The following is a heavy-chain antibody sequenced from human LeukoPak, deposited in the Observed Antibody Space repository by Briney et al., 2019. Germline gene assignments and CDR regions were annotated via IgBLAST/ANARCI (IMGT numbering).Heavy chain of an antibody. V-gene: IGHV1-2*02. D-gene: IGHD2-21*02. J-gene: IGHJ4*02. CDR3: ARGKTTVYCGGDCYGFDY. CDR2: INPNSGGT. CDR1: EYTFTGYY. Sequence: ASVKVSCTASEYTFTGYYMHWVRQAPGQGLEWMGWINPNSGGTNYAQKFQGRVTMTRDTSISTAYMELSRLRSDDTAVYYCARGKTTVYCGGDCYGFDYWGQGTLVTVSS.